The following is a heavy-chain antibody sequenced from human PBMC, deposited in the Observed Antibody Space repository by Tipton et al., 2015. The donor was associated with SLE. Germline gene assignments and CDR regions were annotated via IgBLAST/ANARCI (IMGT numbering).Heavy chain of an antibody. J-gene: IGHJ4*02. CDR2: IYYSGST. V-gene: IGHV4-59*11. Sequence: TLSLTCTVSGGSISSHYWSWIRQPPGKGLEWIGYIYYSGSTNYNPSLKSRVTISVDTSKNQFSLKLSSVTAADTAVYYCARAPPHRYSSPYYFDYWGQGTLVTVSS. CDR3: ARAPPHRYSSPYYFDY. CDR1: GGSISSHY. D-gene: IGHD6-13*01.